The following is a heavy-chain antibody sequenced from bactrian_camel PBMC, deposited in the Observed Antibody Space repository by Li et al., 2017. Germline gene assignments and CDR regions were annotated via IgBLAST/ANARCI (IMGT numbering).Heavy chain of an antibody. Sequence: HVQLVESGGGSVQSGGSLRLSCAASGYTYNRYCMGWYRQGPGYHCDMVSTIYAAGGTRYADTVKGRFTASQDNAKNIMYLQMNSLKPEDTAVYYCAVSVRGTTGLSYCANNCEGQGTQVTVS. D-gene: IGHD2*01. CDR2: IYAAGGT. CDR1: GYTYNRYC. V-gene: IGHV3S53*01. J-gene: IGHJ4*01.